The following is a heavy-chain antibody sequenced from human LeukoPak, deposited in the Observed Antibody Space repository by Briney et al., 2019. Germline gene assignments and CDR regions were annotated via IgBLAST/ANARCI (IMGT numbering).Heavy chain of an antibody. Sequence: GGSLRLSCAGSGFTFSRYSMNWFRQAPGKGLERVSSISSRSTNIFYADSVKGRFTISRDNAKNSLYLQMNSLGAEDTAVYYCARDAQWLVPEGYFYYMDVWGKGTTVTVSS. CDR1: GFTFSRYS. CDR2: ISSRSTNI. D-gene: IGHD6-19*01. CDR3: ARDAQWLVPEGYFYYMDV. J-gene: IGHJ6*03. V-gene: IGHV3-21*01.